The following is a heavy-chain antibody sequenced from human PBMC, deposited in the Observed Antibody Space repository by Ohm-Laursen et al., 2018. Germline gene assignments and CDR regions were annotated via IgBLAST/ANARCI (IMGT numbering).Heavy chain of an antibody. V-gene: IGHV3-9*01. Sequence: TLSLTCAASGFTFDDYAMHWARQAPGKGLEWVSGISWNSGSIGYADSVKGRFTISRDNANKMVYLQMNSLRAEDAALYYCVRDPGTNRHDWYFDLWGRGTLLTVSS. CDR2: ISWNSGSI. D-gene: IGHD1-14*01. J-gene: IGHJ2*01. CDR3: VRDPGTNRHDWYFDL. CDR1: GFTFDDYA.